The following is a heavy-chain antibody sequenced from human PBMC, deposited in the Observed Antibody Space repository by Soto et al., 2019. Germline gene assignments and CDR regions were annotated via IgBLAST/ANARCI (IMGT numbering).Heavy chain of an antibody. CDR3: ARSGPPPAIVVVPVARSGGYYYMDV. D-gene: IGHD2-2*01. J-gene: IGHJ6*03. CDR1: GGSISSGGYY. V-gene: IGHV4-31*03. CDR2: IYYSGST. Sequence: QVQLQESGPGLVKPSQTLSLTCTVSGGSISSGGYYWSWIRQHPGKGLEWIGYIYYSGSTYYNPSLKSRVTISVDTSKNQFSLKLSSVTAADTAVYYCARSGPPPAIVVVPVARSGGYYYMDVWGKGTTVTVSS.